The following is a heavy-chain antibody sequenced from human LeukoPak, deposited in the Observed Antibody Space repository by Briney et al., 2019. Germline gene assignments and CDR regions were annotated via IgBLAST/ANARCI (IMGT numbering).Heavy chain of an antibody. V-gene: IGHV4-39*01. CDR3: ARLTTNFKVLLHSDY. CDR1: GGSISSSSYY. Sequence: SETLSLTCTVSGGSISSSSYYWGWIRQPPGKGLEWIGSIYYSGSTYYNPSLKSRVTISVDTSKNQFSLKLSSVTAADTAVYYCARLTTNFKVLLHSDYWGQGTLVTVSS. D-gene: IGHD2/OR15-2a*01. J-gene: IGHJ4*02. CDR2: IYYSGST.